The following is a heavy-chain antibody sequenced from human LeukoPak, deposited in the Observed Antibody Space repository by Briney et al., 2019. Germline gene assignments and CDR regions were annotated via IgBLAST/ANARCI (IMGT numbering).Heavy chain of an antibody. D-gene: IGHD3-10*01. CDR1: GGSSSSNY. CDR2: IYYSGST. Sequence: PSETLSLTCTVSGGSSSSNYWSWIRQPPGKGLEWIGYIYYSGSTNYNPSLKSRVTISVDTSKNQFSLKLSSVTAADTAVYYCAGHYYGSGSYYYYYMDVWGKGTTVTISS. J-gene: IGHJ6*03. CDR3: AGHYYGSGSYYYYYMDV. V-gene: IGHV4-59*01.